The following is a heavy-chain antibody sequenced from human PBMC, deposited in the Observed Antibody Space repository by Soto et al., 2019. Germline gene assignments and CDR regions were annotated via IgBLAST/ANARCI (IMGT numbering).Heavy chain of an antibody. CDR2: ISYDGSNK. CDR1: VFTFSSYG. J-gene: IGHJ5*02. D-gene: IGHD2-21*02. CDR3: AKDRTEGGFDP. V-gene: IGHV3-30*18. Sequence: PWWSLRLSCSASVFTFSSYGMHWFRQAPGKGLEWVAVISYDGSNKYYADSVKGRFTISRDNSKNTLYLQMNSLRAEDTAVYYCAKDRTEGGFDPWGQGTLVTVSS.